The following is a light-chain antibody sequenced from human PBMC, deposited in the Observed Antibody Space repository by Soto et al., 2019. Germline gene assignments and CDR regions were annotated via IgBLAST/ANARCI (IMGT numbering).Light chain of an antibody. CDR1: SSDVGGYNY. J-gene: IGLJ1*01. Sequence: QSALTQPASVSGSPGQSITISCTGTSSDVGGYNYVSWYQQHPGKAPKLMIYVVSSRPSGVSNRFSGSKSGNTASLTISGLQAEDEADYYCSSYTSRSTNVFGTGTKVTVL. CDR2: VVS. CDR3: SSYTSRSTNV. V-gene: IGLV2-14*01.